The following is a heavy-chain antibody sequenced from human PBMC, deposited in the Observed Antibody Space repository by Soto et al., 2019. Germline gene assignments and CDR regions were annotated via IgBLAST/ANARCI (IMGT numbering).Heavy chain of an antibody. CDR1: GDTFNSYV. V-gene: IGHV1-69*01. J-gene: IGHJ4*02. CDR2: IITAFGTT. Sequence: QVQLVQSGPEVKKPGSSVKVSCKASGDTFNSYVITWVRQAPGQGLEWLGGIITAFGTTSYAQNFQDRLTITADEAATTDHTELSSLTSDDTAMYYCTRSYGYTFGGSLDNWGQGTLVTVSS. CDR3: TRSYGYTFGGSLDN. D-gene: IGHD5-18*01.